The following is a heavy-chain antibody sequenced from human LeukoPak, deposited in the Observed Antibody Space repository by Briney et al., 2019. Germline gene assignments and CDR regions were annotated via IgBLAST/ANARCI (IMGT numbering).Heavy chain of an antibody. CDR1: GFTFSNYA. Sequence: GGSLRLSCAASGFTFSNYAMSWVRQAPGKGLEWVSAISGSGGSTYYADSVKGRFTISRDNSKNTLYLQMNSLRAEDTAVYYCASRKISGSSGWLEETWGQGTLVTVSS. CDR3: ASRKISGSSGWLEET. D-gene: IGHD6-19*01. V-gene: IGHV3-23*01. J-gene: IGHJ4*02. CDR2: ISGSGGST.